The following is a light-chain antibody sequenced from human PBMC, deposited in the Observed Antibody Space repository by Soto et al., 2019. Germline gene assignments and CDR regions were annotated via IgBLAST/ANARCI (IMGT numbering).Light chain of an antibody. CDR1: MRDVGAYNL. CDR2: EVR. J-gene: IGLJ1*01. Sequence: QSVLTQPASVSGSAGQSITISCSGTMRDVGAYNLVSWYQQHPGTAPKLIIYEVRNRPSGISSRFSGSRSGNTASLTISGLQPEDEGDYYCSAYTTSIALYVFGAGTKVTVL. CDR3: SAYTTSIALYV. V-gene: IGLV2-14*01.